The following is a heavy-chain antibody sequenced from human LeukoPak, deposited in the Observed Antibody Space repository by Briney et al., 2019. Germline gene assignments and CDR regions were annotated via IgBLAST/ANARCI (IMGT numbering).Heavy chain of an antibody. J-gene: IGHJ4*02. CDR2: IRSKAKNYAT. CDR1: GFSFSGSA. V-gene: IGHV3-73*01. D-gene: IGHD4-17*01. Sequence: PGGSLRLSCAASGFSFSGSAMHWVRQASGKGLEWVGRIRSKAKNYATAYAASVKGRFTISRDDSKNTAYLQKNSLITEDTAVYFCTRPSDGDYVGFDYWGQGTLVTVSS. CDR3: TRPSDGDYVGFDY.